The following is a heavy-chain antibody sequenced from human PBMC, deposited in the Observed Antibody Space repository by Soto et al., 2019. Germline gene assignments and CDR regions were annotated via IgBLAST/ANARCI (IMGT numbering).Heavy chain of an antibody. CDR2: ISGSGGNT. J-gene: IGHJ4*02. CDR1: GFTFSSYA. CDR3: AKGLNIAMAPYDY. Sequence: PGGSLRLSCAASGFTFSSYAMSWVRQAPGKGLEWISDISGSGGNTYDADSVKGRFTISRDNSKNTLFLQMNSLRAEDTAVYYCAKGLNIAMAPYDYWGQGTLVTVSS. V-gene: IGHV3-23*01. D-gene: IGHD5-18*01.